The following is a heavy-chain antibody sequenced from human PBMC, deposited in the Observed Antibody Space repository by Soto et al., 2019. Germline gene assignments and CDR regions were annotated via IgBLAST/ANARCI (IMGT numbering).Heavy chain of an antibody. D-gene: IGHD5-12*01. Sequence: ASVKVSCKASGYTFTSYYMHWVRQAPGQGLEWMGIINPSGGSTSYAQKFQGRVTMTRDTSMSTVYMELSSLSSEDTAVYYCAGGGPRWLQFNDQNRSPFDYWGQGNLVTVSS. CDR3: AGGGPRWLQFNDQNRSPFDY. CDR1: GYTFTSYY. J-gene: IGHJ4*02. CDR2: INPSGGST. V-gene: IGHV1-46*01.